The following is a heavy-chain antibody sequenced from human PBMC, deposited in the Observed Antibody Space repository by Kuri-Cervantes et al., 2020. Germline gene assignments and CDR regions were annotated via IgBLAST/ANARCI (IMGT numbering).Heavy chain of an antibody. Sequence: GSLRLSCTVSGGSISSSSYYWGWIRQPPGKGLEWIGSMYYSGSTYYNPSLKSRVTISVDTSKNQFSLKLSSVTAADTAVYYCARVPGGIDAFDIWGQGTMVTVSS. V-gene: IGHV4-39*07. CDR3: ARVPGGIDAFDI. CDR1: GGSISSSSYY. CDR2: MYYSGST. D-gene: IGHD1-1*01. J-gene: IGHJ3*02.